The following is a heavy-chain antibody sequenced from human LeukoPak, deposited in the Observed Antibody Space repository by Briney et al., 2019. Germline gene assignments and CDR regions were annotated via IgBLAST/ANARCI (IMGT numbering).Heavy chain of an antibody. V-gene: IGHV1-2*02. J-gene: IGHJ6*03. CDR3: ARGDYYDSSGYLYYYYYYYMDV. CDR1: GYTFTGYY. Sequence: ASVKVSCKASGYTFTGYYMHWVRQAPGQGLEWMGWINPNSGGTNYAQKFQGGVTMTRDTSISTAYMQLSRLRSDDTAVYYCARGDYYDSSGYLYYYYYYYMDVWEKGTTVSVSS. CDR2: INPNSGGT. D-gene: IGHD3-22*01.